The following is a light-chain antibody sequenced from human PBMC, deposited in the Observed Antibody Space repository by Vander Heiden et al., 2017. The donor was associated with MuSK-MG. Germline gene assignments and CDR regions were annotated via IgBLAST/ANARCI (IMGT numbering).Light chain of an antibody. CDR1: SLRRTY. CDR3: NSRDTSTNHLL. Sequence: SSALTQDTAVSVALGQTVRITCQGDSLRRTYASWYQQKPGQAPILVMYGKNNRPSGIPDRFSGSSSGNTASLTITGAQAEDEADYYCNSRDTSTNHLLFGGGTKLTVL. CDR2: GKN. J-gene: IGLJ2*01. V-gene: IGLV3-19*01.